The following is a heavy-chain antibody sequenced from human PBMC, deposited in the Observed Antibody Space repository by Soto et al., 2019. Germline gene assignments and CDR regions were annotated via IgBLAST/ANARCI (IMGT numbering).Heavy chain of an antibody. CDR3: ARDQVIYDFWSGLNSAGSDWFDP. J-gene: IGHJ5*02. CDR2: FNAGNGNT. Sequence: GASVKVSCKASGYTFTSYAMHWVRQAPGQRLEWMGWFNAGNGNTKYSQKFQGRVTITRDTSASTAYMELSSLRSEDTAVYYCARDQVIYDFWSGLNSAGSDWFDPWGQGTLVTVSS. CDR1: GYTFTSYA. V-gene: IGHV1-3*01. D-gene: IGHD3-3*01.